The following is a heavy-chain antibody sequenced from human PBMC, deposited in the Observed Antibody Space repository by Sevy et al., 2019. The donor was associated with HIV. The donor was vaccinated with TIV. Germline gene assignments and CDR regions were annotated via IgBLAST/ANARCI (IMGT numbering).Heavy chain of an antibody. D-gene: IGHD6-19*01. V-gene: IGHV1-24*01. CDR3: ATILRSSGWRKFYP. Sequence: ASVKVSCKVSGYTLTELSMHWVRQAPGKGLEWMGGFDPEDGETIYAQKFQGRVTMTEDTSTDTAYMELSSLRSEDTAVYYCATILRSSGWRKFYPWGQGTLVTVSS. CDR1: GYTLTELS. J-gene: IGHJ5*02. CDR2: FDPEDGET.